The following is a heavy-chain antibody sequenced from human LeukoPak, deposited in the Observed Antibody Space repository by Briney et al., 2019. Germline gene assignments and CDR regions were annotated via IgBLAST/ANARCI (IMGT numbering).Heavy chain of an antibody. D-gene: IGHD2-15*01. CDR2: ISGSGAYT. J-gene: IGHJ4*02. Sequence: GGSLRLSCAASGFTFITYAMSWVRQAPGKGLEWVSSISGSGAYTYYADSVKGRFTISRDKSQNTLYLKMKSLRVEDTAIYYCARNCSVGSCYAYWGQGALVTVSS. V-gene: IGHV3-23*01. CDR3: ARNCSVGSCYAY. CDR1: GFTFITYA.